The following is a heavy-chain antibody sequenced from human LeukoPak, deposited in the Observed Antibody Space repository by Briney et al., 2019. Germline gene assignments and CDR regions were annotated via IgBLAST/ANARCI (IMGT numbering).Heavy chain of an antibody. J-gene: IGHJ4*02. CDR1: GFTFDDYT. CDR3: AKVGYSGSPDY. CDR2: ITWDGGST. V-gene: IGHV3-43*01. Sequence: PGGSLRLSCAASGFTFDDYTMHWVRQAPGKGLEWVSLITWDGGSTYYADSVKGRFTISRDNSKNTLYLQMNSLRAEDTAVYYCAKVGYSGSPDYWGQGTLVTVSS. D-gene: IGHD1-26*01.